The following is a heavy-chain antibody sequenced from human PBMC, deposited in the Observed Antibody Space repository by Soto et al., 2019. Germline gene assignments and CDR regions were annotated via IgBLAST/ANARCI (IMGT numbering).Heavy chain of an antibody. J-gene: IGHJ4*02. D-gene: IGHD3-9*01. Sequence: EVQLVESGGGLVQPGGSLRLSCAASGFTFSSYAMHWVRQAPGKGLEYVSAISSNGGSTYYANSVKGRFTISRDNSKKTLYLQMNSLRAEDTAVYYCVRVFDTYYFDLWGQGNMVTVSS. V-gene: IGHV3-64*01. CDR2: ISSNGGST. CDR3: VRVFDTYYFDL. CDR1: GFTFSSYA.